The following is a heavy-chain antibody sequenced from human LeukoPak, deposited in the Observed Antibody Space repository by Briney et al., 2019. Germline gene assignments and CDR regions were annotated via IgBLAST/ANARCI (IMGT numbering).Heavy chain of an antibody. Sequence: PGRSLRLSCAASGFTFSSYAMHWVRQAPGKGLEWVGRIKSKTDGGTTDYAALVKGRFTISRDDSKNTLYLQMNSLKTEDTAVYYCTGRNFDYWGQGTLVTVSS. J-gene: IGHJ4*02. D-gene: IGHD6-6*01. CDR3: TGRNFDY. V-gene: IGHV3-15*01. CDR1: GFTFSSYA. CDR2: IKSKTDGGTT.